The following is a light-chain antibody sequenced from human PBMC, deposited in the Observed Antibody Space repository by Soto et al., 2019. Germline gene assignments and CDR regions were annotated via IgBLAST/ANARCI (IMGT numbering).Light chain of an antibody. Sequence: TLSPSTLSGYPGERAPLSCMASQSVSIDLAWYQQTPGQAPRLLIYAASSLQSGVPSRFSGSGSGTDFTLTISSLQPEDFATYYCQQSYSTPWTFGQGTKVDIK. CDR2: AAS. CDR1: QSVSID. J-gene: IGKJ1*01. V-gene: IGKV1-39*01. CDR3: QQSYSTPWT.